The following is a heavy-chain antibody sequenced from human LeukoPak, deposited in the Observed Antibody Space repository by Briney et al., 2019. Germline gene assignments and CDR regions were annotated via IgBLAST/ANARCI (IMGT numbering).Heavy chain of an antibody. CDR1: GGSFSGYY. CDR2: IHYSGRI. Sequence: PSETLSLTCAVYGGSFSGYYWTWIRQPPGKGLEWIGEIHYSGRINYNPSLKSRVTMSADTSNNHFSLKMNSVTAADTAFYYWSRGTDAYKGGNSWGQGTLVTVSP. CDR3: SRGTDAYKGGNS. D-gene: IGHD5-24*01. V-gene: IGHV4-34*01. J-gene: IGHJ4*02.